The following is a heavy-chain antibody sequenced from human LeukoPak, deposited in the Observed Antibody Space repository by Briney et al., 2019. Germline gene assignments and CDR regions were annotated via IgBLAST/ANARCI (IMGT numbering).Heavy chain of an antibody. J-gene: IGHJ6*02. D-gene: IGHD3-22*01. V-gene: IGHV4-59*08. CDR2: IYYSGGT. Sequence: SETLSLTCTVSGGSISSYYWRWIRQPRGKGLEWMGYIYYSGGTNYNPSLKSRVTISVDTSKNQFSLKLSSVTAADTAVYYCARQPPAYVYDSSGSTNYGMDVWGQGTTVTVSS. CDR1: GGSISSYY. CDR3: ARQPPAYVYDSSGSTNYGMDV.